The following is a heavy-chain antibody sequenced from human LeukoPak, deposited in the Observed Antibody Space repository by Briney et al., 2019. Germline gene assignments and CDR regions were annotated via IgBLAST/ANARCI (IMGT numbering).Heavy chain of an antibody. CDR1: GFAFNGYS. D-gene: IGHD6-19*01. J-gene: IGHJ4*02. CDR2: INRDGSRI. CDR3: AKERQGSRFSAFDY. Sequence: GGSLRLSCAASGFAFNGYSMHWVRQGPGKSLEWVGLINRDGSRIYYADPVKGRFSISRDNSKNSLYLQMNSLTTEDTAFYYCAKERQGSRFSAFDYWGQGTLVSVSS. V-gene: IGHV3-43*01.